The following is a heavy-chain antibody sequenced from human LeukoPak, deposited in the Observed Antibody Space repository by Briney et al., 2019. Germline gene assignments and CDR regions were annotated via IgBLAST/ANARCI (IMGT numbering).Heavy chain of an antibody. J-gene: IGHJ4*02. CDR1: GGSISSGGYS. D-gene: IGHD1-26*01. CDR3: ARGGTYPDYFDY. Sequence: SETLSLTCAVSGGSISSGGYSWSWIRQPPGKGLEWIGYIYYSGSTYYNPSLKSRVTISVDKSKNQFSLKLSSVTAADTAVYYCARGGTYPDYFDYWGQGTLVTVSS. CDR2: IYYSGST. V-gene: IGHV4-30-4*07.